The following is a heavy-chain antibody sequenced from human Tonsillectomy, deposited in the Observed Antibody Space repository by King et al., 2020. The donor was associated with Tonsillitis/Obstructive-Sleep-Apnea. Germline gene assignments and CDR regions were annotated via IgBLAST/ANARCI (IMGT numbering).Heavy chain of an antibody. J-gene: IGHJ4*02. CDR1: GYTFTSYY. D-gene: IGHD3-22*01. V-gene: IGHV1-46*01. CDR3: ARGTYYYDSSGYSFDY. CDR2: INPSGGST. Sequence: VQLVESGAEVKKPGASVKVSCKASGYTFTSYYMHWVRQAPGQGLEWMGIINPSGGSTSYAQKFQGRVTMTRDTSTSTVYMELSSLRSEDTAVYYCARGTYYYDSSGYSFDYWGQGTLVTVSS.